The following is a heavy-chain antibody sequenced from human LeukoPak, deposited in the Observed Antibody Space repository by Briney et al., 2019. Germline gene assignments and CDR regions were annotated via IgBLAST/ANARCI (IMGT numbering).Heavy chain of an antibody. CDR1: GFTFSSYA. CDR2: ISGPGGTT. Sequence: GGSLRLSCAASGFTFSSYAMSWVRQAPGKGLEWVAGISGPGGTTYYADSVKGRFTISRDSSNNTLFLQMNGLRAEDTAVYYCANPGGPGSTRGVRYFHHWGQGTLVIVSS. J-gene: IGHJ1*01. D-gene: IGHD3-10*01. V-gene: IGHV3-23*01. CDR3: ANPGGPGSTRGVRYFHH.